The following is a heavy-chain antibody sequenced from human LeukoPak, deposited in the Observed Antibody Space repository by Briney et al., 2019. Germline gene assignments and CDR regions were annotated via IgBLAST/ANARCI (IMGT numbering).Heavy chain of an antibody. V-gene: IGHV3-23*01. CDR2: ISGSGGST. CDR3: AKAPGYSRNRPWESYYYYMDV. CDR1: GFTFSSYA. D-gene: IGHD5-18*01. Sequence: GGSLRLSCAASGFTFSSYAMSWVRQAPGKGLEWVSAISGSGGSTYYADSVKGRFTISRDNSKNTLYLQMNSLRAEDTAVYYCAKAPGYSRNRPWESYYYYMDVWGKGTTVTVSS. J-gene: IGHJ6*03.